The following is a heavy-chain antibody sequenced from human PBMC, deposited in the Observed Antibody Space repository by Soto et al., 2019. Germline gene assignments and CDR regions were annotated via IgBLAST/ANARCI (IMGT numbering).Heavy chain of an antibody. J-gene: IGHJ4*02. CDR3: ARAGWFGELSGLNY. V-gene: IGHV4-31*03. CDR1: CGSISSGGYY. D-gene: IGHD3-10*01. CDR2: IYYSGST. Sequence: SETLSLTCTVSCGSISSGGYYWSWIRQHPGKGLEWIGYIYYSGSTYYNPSLKSRVTISVDTSKNQFSLKLSSVTAADTAVYYCARAGWFGELSGLNYWGQGTLVTVSS.